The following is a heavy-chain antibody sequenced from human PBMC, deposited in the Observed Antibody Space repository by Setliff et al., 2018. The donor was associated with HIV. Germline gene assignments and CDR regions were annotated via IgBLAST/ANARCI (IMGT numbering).Heavy chain of an antibody. J-gene: IGHJ6*02. CDR2: IIPIFGTT. CDR3: ARDPSIAVAGAAV. CDR1: GGTFSSYA. D-gene: IGHD6-19*01. V-gene: IGHV1-69*13. Sequence: GASVKVSCKASGGTFSSYAISWVRQAPGQGLEWMGGIIPIFGTTNYAQKFQGRVTITADEWTSTAYMELSSLRSKDTAVYYCARDPSIAVAGAAVWGQGTTVTVSS.